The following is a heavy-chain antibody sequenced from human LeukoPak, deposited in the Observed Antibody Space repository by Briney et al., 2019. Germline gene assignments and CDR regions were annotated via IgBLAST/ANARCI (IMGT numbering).Heavy chain of an antibody. CDR2: ISGSGGST. V-gene: IGHV3-23*01. CDR3: AKDLDIVVVVAATLLDY. J-gene: IGHJ4*02. Sequence: GGSLRLSCAASGFTFSSYGMSWVRQAPGKGLEWVSAISGSGGSTYYADSVKGRFTISRDNSKNTLYLQMNSLRAEDTAVYYCAKDLDIVVVVAATLLDYWGQGTLVTVSS. D-gene: IGHD2-15*01. CDR1: GFTFSSYG.